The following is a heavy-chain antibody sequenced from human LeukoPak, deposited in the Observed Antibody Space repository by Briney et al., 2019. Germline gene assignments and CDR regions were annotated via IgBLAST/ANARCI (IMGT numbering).Heavy chain of an antibody. D-gene: IGHD6-13*01. CDR2: ISAYNGNT. CDR3: ATGGGSTRYSSSWYEFFY. Sequence: ASVKVSCKASGYTFTSYGISWVRQAPGQGLEWMGWISAYNGNTNYAQKLQGRVTMTTDTSTSTAYMELRSLRSDDTAVYYCATGGGSTRYSSSWYEFFYWGQGTLVTVSS. V-gene: IGHV1-18*01. CDR1: GYTFTSYG. J-gene: IGHJ4*02.